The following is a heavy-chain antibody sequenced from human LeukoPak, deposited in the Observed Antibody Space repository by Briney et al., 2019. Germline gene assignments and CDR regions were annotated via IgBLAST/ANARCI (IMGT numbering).Heavy chain of an antibody. CDR3: ARGHFYDSGGLSRFDY. Sequence: GASVKVSCKPSGYTFTMHYVTWVRHAPGQGLEWLGIINPWGGSTTYAQDFQGRVTFSRDTSTSTIYMELSNLRSQDTAVYYCARGHFYDSGGLSRFDYWGQGTLVTVSS. J-gene: IGHJ4*02. V-gene: IGHV1-46*01. CDR1: GYTFTMHY. CDR2: INPWGGST. D-gene: IGHD3-22*01.